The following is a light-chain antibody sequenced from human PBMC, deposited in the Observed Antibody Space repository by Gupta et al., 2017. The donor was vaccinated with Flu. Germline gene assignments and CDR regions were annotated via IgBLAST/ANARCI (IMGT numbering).Light chain of an antibody. CDR1: SSDVGGYNY. Sequence: VSXXXGXSXXISCXGTSSDVGGYNYVSWYQQHPGKAPKLMIYDVSKRPSGVPDRFSGSKSGNTASLTISGLQAEDEADYYCCSYAGSYTWVFGGGTKLTVL. CDR2: DVS. V-gene: IGLV2-11*01. CDR3: CSYAGSYTWV. J-gene: IGLJ3*02.